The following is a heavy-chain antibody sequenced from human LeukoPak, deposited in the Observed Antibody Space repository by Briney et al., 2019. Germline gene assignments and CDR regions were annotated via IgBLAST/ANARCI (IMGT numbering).Heavy chain of an antibody. CDR3: ARDIEGWLQPYWYFDL. V-gene: IGHV3-48*04. CDR2: ISSSSSTI. CDR1: GFTFSSYS. J-gene: IGHJ2*01. D-gene: IGHD5-24*01. Sequence: PGGSLRLSCAAPGFTFSSYSMNWVRQAPGKGLEWVSYISSSSSTIYYADSVKGRFTISRDNAKNSLYPQMNSLRAEDTAVYYCARDIEGWLQPYWYFDLWGRGTLVTVSS.